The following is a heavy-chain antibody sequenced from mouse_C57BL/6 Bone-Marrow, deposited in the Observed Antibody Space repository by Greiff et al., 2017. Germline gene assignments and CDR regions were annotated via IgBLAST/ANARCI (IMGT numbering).Heavy chain of an antibody. CDR2: IDPSDSAA. CDR3: ARGIYYGTDYFDY. D-gene: IGHD1-1*01. J-gene: IGHJ2*01. V-gene: IGHV1-52*01. CDR1: GYTFTSYW. Sequence: QVQLQQPGAELVRPGSSVKLSCKASGYTFTSYWMHWVKQRPIQGLEWIGNIDPSDSAAHYNQKFKDKATFTVDKSSSTAYMRLSSLTSEDSAVYYCARGIYYGTDYFDYWGQGTTLTVSS.